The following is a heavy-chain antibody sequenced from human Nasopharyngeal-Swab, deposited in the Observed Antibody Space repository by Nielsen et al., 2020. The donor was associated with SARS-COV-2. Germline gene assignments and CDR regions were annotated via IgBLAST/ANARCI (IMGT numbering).Heavy chain of an antibody. V-gene: IGHV3-7*03. CDR2: IKQDGSEE. CDR3: AGGTGWLIPH. D-gene: IGHD6-19*01. Sequence: WIRQPPGKGLEWVAIIKQDGSEETYVDSVRGRFTISRDNAKSSLYLQMSSLRGEDTAMYYCAGGTGWLIPHWGQGTLVTVSS. J-gene: IGHJ4*02.